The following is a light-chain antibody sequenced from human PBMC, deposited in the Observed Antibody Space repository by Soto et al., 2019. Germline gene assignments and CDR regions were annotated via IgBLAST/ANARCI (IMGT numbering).Light chain of an antibody. CDR3: CSYAGTRTSWV. CDR1: SSDVGTFNL. CDR2: EGT. V-gene: IGLV2-23*01. J-gene: IGLJ1*01. Sequence: QSALTQPASVSGFLGQSITMSCTGSSSDVGTFNLVSWFQQHPGKAPKLLIFEGTKRPSGVSDRFSCSKSGNTASLTISGWQAEDEADYHCCSYAGTRTSWVFGTGTKVTVL.